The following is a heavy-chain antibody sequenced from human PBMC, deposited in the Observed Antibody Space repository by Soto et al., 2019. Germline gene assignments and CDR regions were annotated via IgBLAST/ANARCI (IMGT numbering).Heavy chain of an antibody. J-gene: IGHJ4*02. CDR3: ATDRYSGYDFFDY. V-gene: IGHV3-11*01. CDR1: GFTFSDYY. Sequence: QVQLVESGGGLVKPGGSLRLSCAASGFTFSDYYMSWIRQARGKGLEWVSYISSRGSTIYYADTVKGRFTISRDNAKNSLYLQMNSLRAEATAVYYCATDRYSGYDFFDYWGQGTLFTVSS. D-gene: IGHD5-12*01. CDR2: ISSRGSTI.